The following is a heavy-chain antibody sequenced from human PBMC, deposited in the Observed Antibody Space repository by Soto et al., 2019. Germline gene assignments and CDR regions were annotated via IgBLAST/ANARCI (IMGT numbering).Heavy chain of an antibody. CDR1: GYTFTSHD. V-gene: IGHV1-8*01. J-gene: IGHJ5*02. CDR3: ARIYYYDSSGYGWFDP. CDR2: MNPNSGHT. Sequence: ASVKVSCKASGYTFTSHDINWMRQTTGQGLEWMGWMNPNSGHTNSAQKFQGRVTMTRDTSINTAYMELTNLRSEDTAIYYCARIYYYDSSGYGWFDPWGQGTLVTVSS. D-gene: IGHD3-22*01.